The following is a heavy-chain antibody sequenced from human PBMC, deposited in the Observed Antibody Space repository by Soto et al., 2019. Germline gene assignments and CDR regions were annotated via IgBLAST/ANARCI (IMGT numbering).Heavy chain of an antibody. D-gene: IGHD2-8*01. CDR3: AKNGQPPYYYYGLDV. V-gene: IGHV1-18*01. CDR1: GYTFTRYG. Sequence: QGQLVQSGAEVKMPGASVKVSCKASGYTFTRYGISWVRQAPGQGLEWMGWISGYNGDANYAQSFQGRVSMTIDTSTTTAYMELRTLTPDDTAVYYCAKNGQPPYYYYGLDVWGQGTTVTASS. CDR2: ISGYNGDA. J-gene: IGHJ6*02.